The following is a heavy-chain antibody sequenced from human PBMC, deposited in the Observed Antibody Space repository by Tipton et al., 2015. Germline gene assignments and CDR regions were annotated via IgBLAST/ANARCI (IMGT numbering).Heavy chain of an antibody. CDR3: ARGGGDDYIWGSSRFDS. CDR1: GGTISSVGYY. D-gene: IGHD3-16*02. J-gene: IGHJ5*01. V-gene: IGHV4-31*03. CDR2: IYYSGST. Sequence: TLSLTCTVSGGTISSVGYYWSWIRQHPGKGLEWIGCIYYSGSTYYNPSLKSRVTISVDTSKNQFSLWLSSVTAADTAMYYCARGGGDDYIWGSSRFDSWGQGILVTVSS.